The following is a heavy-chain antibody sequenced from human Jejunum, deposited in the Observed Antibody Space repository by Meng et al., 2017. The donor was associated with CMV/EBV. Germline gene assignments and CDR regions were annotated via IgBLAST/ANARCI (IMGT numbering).Heavy chain of an antibody. J-gene: IGHJ4*02. V-gene: IGHV4-4*07. Sequence: QVQLQESGPGLVKPSETLSLTCTVSGASISTYYWTWIRQSAGKGLEWIGHIYTGGATNYNPSLKSRVTMSVDTSKTQFFLRLNSVTAADTAVYFCARASGFRGAKFDYWGQGLLVTVSS. CDR1: GASISTYY. D-gene: IGHD3-10*01. CDR3: ARASGFRGAKFDY. CDR2: IYTGGAT.